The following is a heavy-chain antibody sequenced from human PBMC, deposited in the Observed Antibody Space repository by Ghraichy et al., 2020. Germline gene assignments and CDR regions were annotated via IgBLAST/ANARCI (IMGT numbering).Heavy chain of an antibody. J-gene: IGHJ6*03. CDR2: IYHSGST. D-gene: IGHD1-26*01. CDR3: ARVRWELQYYYMDV. V-gene: IGHV4-38-2*01. Sequence: SETLSLTCAVSGYSISSGYYWGWIRQPPGKGLEWIGSIYHSGSTYYNPSLKSRVTISVDTSKNQFSLKLSSVTAADTAVYYCARVRWELQYYYMDVWGKGTTVTVSS. CDR1: GYSISSGYY.